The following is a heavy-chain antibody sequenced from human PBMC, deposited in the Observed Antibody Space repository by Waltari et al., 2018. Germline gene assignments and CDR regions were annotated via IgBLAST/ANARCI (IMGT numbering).Heavy chain of an antibody. CDR3: ARDRDGDGYFDY. D-gene: IGHD4-17*01. V-gene: IGHV3-33*05. Sequence: QVQLVESGGGVVQPGRSLRLSCAASGFRFSTSGMYWGRQAPGKGLEWVAVILYDGSKKYYADPVKGRFTISRDNSKNTLYLQMNSLRAEDTAMYYCARDRDGDGYFDYWGQGTLVTVSS. CDR2: ILYDGSKK. J-gene: IGHJ4*02. CDR1: GFRFSTSG.